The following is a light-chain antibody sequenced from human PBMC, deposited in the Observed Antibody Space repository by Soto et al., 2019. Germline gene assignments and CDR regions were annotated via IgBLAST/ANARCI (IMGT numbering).Light chain of an antibody. CDR2: GAS. J-gene: IGKJ5*01. V-gene: IGKV3-20*01. CDR3: HQYGSSPPVT. Sequence: EIVMTQAPATLSVSPGERATLSCRASQSVSSNLAWYQQKPGQAPRLLIYGASNRATGIPDRFSGSGSGTDFTLTISRLEPEDFAVYYCHQYGSSPPVTFGQGTVLEI. CDR1: QSVSSN.